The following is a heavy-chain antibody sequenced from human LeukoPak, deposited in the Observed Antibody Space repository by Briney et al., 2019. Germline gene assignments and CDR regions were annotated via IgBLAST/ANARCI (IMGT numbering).Heavy chain of an antibody. D-gene: IGHD3-3*01. Sequence: GGSLRLSCAASGFTFSTYGIHWVSQGPGKGLEWVALIRYDGSNTYYADSVRGRFTVSRDNSKSTLYLQMNSLRLEDTAVYYCAKGQTDSEFWSGSSGYLDVSAKGTTVTVFS. J-gene: IGHJ6*03. CDR3: AKGQTDSEFWSGSSGYLDV. CDR2: IRYDGSNT. V-gene: IGHV3-30*02. CDR1: GFTFSTYG.